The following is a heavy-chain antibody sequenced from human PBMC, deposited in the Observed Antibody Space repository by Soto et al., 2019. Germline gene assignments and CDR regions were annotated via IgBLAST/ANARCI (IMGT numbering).Heavy chain of an antibody. Sequence: GGSLRLSCAASGFTFSSYSMNWVRQAPGKGLEWVSSISSSSSYIYYADSVKGRFTISRDNAKNSLYLQMNSLRAEDTAVYYCARDPAPDDEFWSGPQTNWFDPWGQGTLV. D-gene: IGHD3-3*01. J-gene: IGHJ5*02. CDR2: ISSSSSYI. V-gene: IGHV3-21*01. CDR1: GFTFSSYS. CDR3: ARDPAPDDEFWSGPQTNWFDP.